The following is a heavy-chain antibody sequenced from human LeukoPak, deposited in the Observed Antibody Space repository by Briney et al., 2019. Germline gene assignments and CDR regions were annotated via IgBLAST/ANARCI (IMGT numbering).Heavy chain of an antibody. J-gene: IGHJ5*02. CDR1: GFTFSSYW. D-gene: IGHD3-3*01. Sequence: GGSLRLSCAASGFTFSSYWMLWVRQAPGKGLVWVSRINSDGSSTSYADSVKGRFTISRDNAKNTLYLQMNSLRAEDTAVYYCARGLGITIFGVVSQYNWFDPWGQGTLVTVSS. V-gene: IGHV3-74*01. CDR2: INSDGSST. CDR3: ARGLGITIFGVVSQYNWFDP.